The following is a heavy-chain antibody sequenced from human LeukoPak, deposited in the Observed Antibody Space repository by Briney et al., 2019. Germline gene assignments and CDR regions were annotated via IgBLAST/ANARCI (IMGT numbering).Heavy chain of an antibody. D-gene: IGHD4-17*01. Sequence: SETLSLTCTVSGGSISSSSYYWGWIRQPPGKGLEWIGSIYYSGSTYYNPSLKSRVTISVDTSKNQFSLKPSSVTAADTAVYYCARSIGFGDYVPFVFFQHWGQGTLVTVSS. J-gene: IGHJ1*01. CDR2: IYYSGST. V-gene: IGHV4-39*07. CDR3: ARSIGFGDYVPFVFFQH. CDR1: GGSISSSSYY.